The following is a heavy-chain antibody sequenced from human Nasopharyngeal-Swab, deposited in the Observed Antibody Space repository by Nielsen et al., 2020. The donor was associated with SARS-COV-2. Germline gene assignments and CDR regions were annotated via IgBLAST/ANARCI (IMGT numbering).Heavy chain of an antibody. CDR2: IYYSGST. J-gene: IGHJ4*02. V-gene: IGHV4-59*01. D-gene: IGHD4-17*01. CDR1: GGSISSYY. Sequence: SETLSLTCTVSGGSISSYYWSRIRQPPGKGLEWIGYIYYSGSTNYNPSLKSRVTISVDTSKNQFSLKLSSVTAADTAVYYCAREAGDSGLDYWGQGTLVTVSS. CDR3: AREAGDSGLDY.